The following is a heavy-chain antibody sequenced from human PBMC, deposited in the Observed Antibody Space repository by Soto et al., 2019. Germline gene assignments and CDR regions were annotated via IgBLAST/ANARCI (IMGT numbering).Heavy chain of an antibody. J-gene: IGHJ6*02. D-gene: IGHD3-22*01. CDR3: AKALEYYYDSSGYYTSLRYYGMDV. Sequence: EVQLLESGGGLVQPGGSLRLSCAASGFTFSSYAMSWVRQAPGKGLEWVSAISGSGGSTYYADSVKGRFTISRDSPNNALYLQMNSLRAEDTAVYYCAKALEYYYDSSGYYTSLRYYGMDVWGQGTTVTVSS. V-gene: IGHV3-23*01. CDR2: ISGSGGST. CDR1: GFTFSSYA.